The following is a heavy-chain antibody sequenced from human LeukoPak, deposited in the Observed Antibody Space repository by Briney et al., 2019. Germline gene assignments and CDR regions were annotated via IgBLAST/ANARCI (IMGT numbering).Heavy chain of an antibody. CDR2: IIPIFGTA. CDR3: ARVRARYSGSYYDGVDAFDI. CDR1: GGTFSSYA. J-gene: IGHJ3*02. Sequence: SVKVSCKASGGTFSSYAISWVRQAPGQGLEWMGGIIPIFGTANYAQKSQGRVTITADESTSTAYMELSSLRSEDTAVYYCARVRARYSGSYYDGVDAFDIWGQGTMVTVSS. V-gene: IGHV1-69*13. D-gene: IGHD1-26*01.